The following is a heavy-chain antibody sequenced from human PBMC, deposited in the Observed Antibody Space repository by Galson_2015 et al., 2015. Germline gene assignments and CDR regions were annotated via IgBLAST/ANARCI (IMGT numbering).Heavy chain of an antibody. V-gene: IGHV3-7*01. J-gene: IGHJ6*02. CDR1: GFTFSSYW. D-gene: IGHD2-15*01. CDR3: ARDLFSFVVGGTTNDYGMDV. Sequence: SLRLSCAASGFTFSSYWMSWVRQAPGKGLEWVANIKQDGSEKYYVDSVKGRFTISRDNAKNSLYLQMNSLRAEDTAVYYCARDLFSFVVGGTTNDYGMDVWGQGTTVTVSS. CDR2: IKQDGSEK.